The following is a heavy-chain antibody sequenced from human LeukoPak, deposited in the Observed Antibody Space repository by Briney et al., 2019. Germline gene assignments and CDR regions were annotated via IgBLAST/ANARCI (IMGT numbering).Heavy chain of an antibody. CDR1: GFTFSSYG. CDR3: AKGYQWLVSTY. J-gene: IGHJ4*02. V-gene: IGHV3-23*01. CDR2: ISGSGGST. Sequence: GGSLRLSCAASGFTFSSYGMSWVRQAPGKGLEWVSAISGSGGSTYYADSVKGRFTISRDNSKNTLYLQMNSLRAEDTAVYYCAKGYQWLVSTYWGQGTLVTVSS. D-gene: IGHD6-19*01.